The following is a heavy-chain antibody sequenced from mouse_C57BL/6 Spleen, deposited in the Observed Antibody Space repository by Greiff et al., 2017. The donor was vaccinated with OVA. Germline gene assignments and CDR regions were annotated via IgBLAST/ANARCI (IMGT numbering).Heavy chain of an antibody. J-gene: IGHJ4*01. CDR2: IYPGGGDT. D-gene: IGHD3-2*02. Sequence: QVQLQQSGAELVKPGASVKISCKASGYAFSSYWMNWVKQRPGQGLEWIGQIYPGGGDTNYNGKFKGKATLTADKSSSTAYMQLSSLTSEDSAVYFSARRETAQATLMDYWGQGTSVTVSS. CDR1: GYAFSSYW. V-gene: IGHV1-80*01. CDR3: ARRETAQATLMDY.